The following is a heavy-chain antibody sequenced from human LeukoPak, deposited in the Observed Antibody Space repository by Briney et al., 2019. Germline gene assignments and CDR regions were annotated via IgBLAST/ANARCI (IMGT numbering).Heavy chain of an antibody. Sequence: SETLSLTCTVSGGSISSSSYYWGWIRQPPGKGLEWIGSIFYSGSTYYNPPLKSRVTISVDTSKNQFSLKLSSVTAADTAVYYCARLPYDFWVYYGMDVWGQGTTVTVSS. CDR3: ARLPYDFWVYYGMDV. J-gene: IGHJ6*02. CDR2: IFYSGST. CDR1: GGSISSSSYY. V-gene: IGHV4-39*01. D-gene: IGHD3-3*01.